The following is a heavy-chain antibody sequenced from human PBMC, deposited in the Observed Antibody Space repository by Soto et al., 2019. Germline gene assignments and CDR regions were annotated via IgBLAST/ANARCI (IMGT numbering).Heavy chain of an antibody. CDR2: SGSV. V-gene: IGHV4-61*01. D-gene: IGHD7-27*01. CDR3: ARDRWGSLDF. CDR1: GGSVSCGFYA. J-gene: IGHJ4*02. Sequence: SETLSLTCAVSGGSVSCGFYAWSWIRQPPGKGLEWIGYSGSVNYNPSLKSRVTISVDTSKNQFSLRLHSVTAADTAVYYCARDRWGSLDFWGQGVLVTVSS.